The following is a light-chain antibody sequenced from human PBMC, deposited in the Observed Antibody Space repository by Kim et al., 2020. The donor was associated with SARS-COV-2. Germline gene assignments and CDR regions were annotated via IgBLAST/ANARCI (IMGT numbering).Light chain of an antibody. Sequence: SLSPGERATLSCRASQSVSRYLAWYQQKPGQAPRLLISDASNRATGIPTRFSGSGSGTDFTLTISSLEPEDFAVYYCQQRGNWPLTFGGGTKLEI. V-gene: IGKV3-11*01. CDR1: QSVSRY. CDR3: QQRGNWPLT. CDR2: DAS. J-gene: IGKJ4*01.